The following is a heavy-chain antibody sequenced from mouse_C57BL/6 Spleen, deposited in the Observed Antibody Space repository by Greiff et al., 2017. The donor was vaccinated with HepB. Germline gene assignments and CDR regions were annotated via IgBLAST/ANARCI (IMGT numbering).Heavy chain of an antibody. Sequence: QVQLKQSGAELARPGASVKLSCKASGYTFTSYGISWVKQRTGQGLEWIGEIYPRSGNTYYNEKFKGKATLTADKSSSTAYMELRSLTSEDSAVYFCAREGADAYWGQGTLVTVSA. CDR2: IYPRSGNT. J-gene: IGHJ3*01. V-gene: IGHV1-81*01. CDR3: AREGADAY. CDR1: GYTFTSYG.